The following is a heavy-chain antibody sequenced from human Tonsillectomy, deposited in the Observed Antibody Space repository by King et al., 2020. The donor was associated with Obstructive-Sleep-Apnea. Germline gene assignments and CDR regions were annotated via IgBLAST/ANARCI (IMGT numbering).Heavy chain of an antibody. V-gene: IGHV2-5*02. D-gene: IGHD3-10*01. CDR2: IYCDENK. J-gene: IGHJ4*02. CDR1: GFSLTSNGVG. CDR3: AHRRPRVVRGITITLFDS. Sequence: TLKESGPTLVKPTQTLTLTCTFSGFSLTSNGVGVGWIRQSPGKALEWLALIYCDENKRYSPSLKSSLTVTNDTSKNQVVLKMTNMDPVDTSTYYCAHRRPRVVRGITITLFDSWGQGTLVTVSS.